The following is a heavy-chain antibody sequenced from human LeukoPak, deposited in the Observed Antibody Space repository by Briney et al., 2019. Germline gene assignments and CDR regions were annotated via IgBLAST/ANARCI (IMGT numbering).Heavy chain of an antibody. J-gene: IGHJ6*02. CDR1: GFTFDDYG. Sequence: PGGSLRLSCAASGFTFDDYGLTWVRQAPGKGLEWVSVIYSGGSTYYADSVKGRFTISRDNAKSSLYLQMNSLRAEDTAVYYCVSRYGSGWGLGATYYYGMDVWGQGTTVTVSS. CDR3: VSRYGSGWGLGATYYYGMDV. V-gene: IGHV3-53*01. CDR2: IYSGGST. D-gene: IGHD6-25*01.